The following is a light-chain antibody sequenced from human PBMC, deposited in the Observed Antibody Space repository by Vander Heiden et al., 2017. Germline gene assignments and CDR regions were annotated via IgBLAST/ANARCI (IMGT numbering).Light chain of an antibody. Sequence: QSVLTQPPSASGTPGQRVTISCYGSGSNIGSNYVYWYQQLPGTAPKLLIYSNNQRPSGVPDRFSGSKSGTSASLAISGLRSEDESDYYCATWDDSLSGRVFGGGTKLTVL. J-gene: IGLJ3*02. V-gene: IGLV1-47*02. CDR3: ATWDDSLSGRV. CDR1: GSNIGSNY. CDR2: SNN.